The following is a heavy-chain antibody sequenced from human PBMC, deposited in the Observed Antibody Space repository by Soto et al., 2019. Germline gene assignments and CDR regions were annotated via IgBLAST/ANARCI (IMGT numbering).Heavy chain of an antibody. D-gene: IGHD4-4*01. Sequence: QVQLVQSGAEVKKPGSSVKVSCKASGGTFSSYAISWVRQAPGQGLEWMGGIIPIFGTANYAQKFQGRVTITADKSTSTAYMELSSLRSEDTAVYYCARDLGDYRHYYYYYGMDVWGQGTTVTVSS. V-gene: IGHV1-69*06. J-gene: IGHJ6*02. CDR2: IIPIFGTA. CDR1: GGTFSSYA. CDR3: ARDLGDYRHYYYYYGMDV.